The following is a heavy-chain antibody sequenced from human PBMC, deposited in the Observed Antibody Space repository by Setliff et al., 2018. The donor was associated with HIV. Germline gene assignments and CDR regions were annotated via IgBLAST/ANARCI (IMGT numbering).Heavy chain of an antibody. Sequence: SETLSLTCAVYGGSLSDHYWSWIRQPPGKGLEWIGEINHSGSTNYNPSLRGRVSISVDTSKNQFSLRLSSVTAADTAVYYCARDPSSSGWSEGLYYFDSWGRGTLVTV. D-gene: IGHD6-19*01. CDR1: GGSLSDHY. J-gene: IGHJ4*02. CDR3: ARDPSSSGWSEGLYYFDS. CDR2: INHSGST. V-gene: IGHV4-34*01.